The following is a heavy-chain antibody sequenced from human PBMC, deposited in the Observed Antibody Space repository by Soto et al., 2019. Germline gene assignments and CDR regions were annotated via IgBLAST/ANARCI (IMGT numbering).Heavy chain of an antibody. D-gene: IGHD1-1*01. CDR2: ISKDASKT. Sequence: RGSLRLSCAASGFTFSNYSMHWVRQAPGKGLEWGAVISKDASKTYSDSVKRRLSKDVNKTYSASVKGRFTISRDNSKNTLYLQKNSLRAEDTAVYYCAREPGTGYYYYSGMDIWGQVPTVTVSS. CDR3: AREPGTGYYYYSGMDI. V-gene: IGHV3-30*04. CDR1: GFTFSNYS. J-gene: IGHJ6*02.